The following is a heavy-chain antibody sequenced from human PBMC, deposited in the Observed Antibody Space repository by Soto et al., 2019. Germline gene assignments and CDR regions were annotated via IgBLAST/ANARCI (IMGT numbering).Heavy chain of an antibody. CDR3: ARGTYYDFWSGYPKYSYYYYGMAV. Sequence: SETLSLTCTVSGGSISSYYWSWIRQPPGKGLEWIGYIYYSGSTNYNPSLKSRVTISVDTSKNQFSLKLSSVTAADTAVYYCARGTYYDFWSGYPKYSYYYYGMAVCVQGTTVTVSS. CDR1: GGSISSYY. CDR2: IYYSGST. V-gene: IGHV4-59*01. D-gene: IGHD3-3*01. J-gene: IGHJ6*02.